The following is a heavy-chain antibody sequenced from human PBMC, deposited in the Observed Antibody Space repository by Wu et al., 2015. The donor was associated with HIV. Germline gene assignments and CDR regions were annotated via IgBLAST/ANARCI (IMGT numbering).Heavy chain of an antibody. J-gene: IGHJ6*02. CDR3: ARDLARETMIRDRPRYGLDV. CDR1: GTTFISYT. Sequence: QVQLMQSGTEVKKPGSSVKVSCKASGTTFISYTITWVRQAPGQGLEWMGGFIPIFGTANYAQKFQDRLTITTDESTATGYMELSSLRSEDTAVYYCARDLARETMIRDRPRYGLDVWGQGTAVTGLL. CDR2: FIPIFGTA. D-gene: IGHD3-10*01. V-gene: IGHV1-69*05.